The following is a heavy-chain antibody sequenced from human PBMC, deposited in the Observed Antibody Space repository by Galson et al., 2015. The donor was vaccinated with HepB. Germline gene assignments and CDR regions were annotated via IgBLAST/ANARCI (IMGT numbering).Heavy chain of an antibody. CDR3: ATTEGSGDFVVVPAAFDY. J-gene: IGHJ4*02. D-gene: IGHD2-2*01. Sequence: SVKVSCKASGYTFTSYYMHWVRQAPGQGLEWMGIINPSGGSTSYAQKFQGRVTMTRDTSTSTVYMELSSLRSEDTAVYYCATTEGSGDFVVVPAAFDYWGQGTLVTVSS. CDR2: INPSGGST. CDR1: GYTFTSYY. V-gene: IGHV1-46*01.